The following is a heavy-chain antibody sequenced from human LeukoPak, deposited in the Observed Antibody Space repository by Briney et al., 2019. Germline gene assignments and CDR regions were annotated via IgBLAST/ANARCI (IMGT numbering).Heavy chain of an antibody. V-gene: IGHV1-3*01. D-gene: IGHD2-2*01. J-gene: IGHJ5*02. CDR1: GYTFTSYA. Sequence: GASVKVSCKASGYTFTSYAMNWVRQAPGQRLEWMGWINAGNGNTKYSQKFQGRVTITRDTSASTAYMELSSLRSEDTAVYYCARSPIYCSSTSCYGGEYDWFDPWGQGTLVTVSS. CDR3: ARSPIYCSSTSCYGGEYDWFDP. CDR2: INAGNGNT.